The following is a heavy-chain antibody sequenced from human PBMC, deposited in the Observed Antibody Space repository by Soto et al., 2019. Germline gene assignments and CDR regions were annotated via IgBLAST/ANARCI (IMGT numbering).Heavy chain of an antibody. CDR1: GGSISSGDYY. Sequence: SEILSLTCTVSGGSISSGDYYWSWIRQPPGKGLEWIGYIYYSGSTYYNPSLKSRVTISVDTSKNQFSLKLSSVTAADTAVYYCARDTYYDILTGYRYFDYYGMDVWGQGTTVTVSS. CDR3: ARDTYYDILTGYRYFDYYGMDV. CDR2: IYYSGST. V-gene: IGHV4-30-4*01. J-gene: IGHJ6*02. D-gene: IGHD3-9*01.